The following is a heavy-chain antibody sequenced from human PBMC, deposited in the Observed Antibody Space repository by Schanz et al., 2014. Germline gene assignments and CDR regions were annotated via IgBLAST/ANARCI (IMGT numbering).Heavy chain of an antibody. J-gene: IGHJ4*02. CDR1: GFTLSNSD. V-gene: IGHV3-33*08. CDR2: IWNNGVTK. CDR3: ARPRFDYGEVDY. D-gene: IGHD4-17*01. Sequence: VQLVESGGGLVQPGGSLRLSCAASGFTLSNSDMHWVRQAPGKGLEWVAVIWNNGVTKYYADSVRGRFTISRDRFQNTLYLRMSSLRAEDTAVYYCARPRFDYGEVDYWGQGTLVTVSS.